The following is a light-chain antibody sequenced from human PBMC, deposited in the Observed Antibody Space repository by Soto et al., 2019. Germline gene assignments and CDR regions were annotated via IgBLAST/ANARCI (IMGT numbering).Light chain of an antibody. CDR2: EGS. CDR1: SGDVGYYNL. CDR3: RSYADISTFVV. V-gene: IGLV2-23*01. J-gene: IGLJ2*01. Sequence: QSALTQPASVSGSPGQSITISCTGTSGDVGYYNLVSWYQQHPGKAPKLMIYEGSKRPSGVSNRFSGSKSGNTASLTISGLQAEDEADYYCRSYADISTFVVFGGGTKLTVL.